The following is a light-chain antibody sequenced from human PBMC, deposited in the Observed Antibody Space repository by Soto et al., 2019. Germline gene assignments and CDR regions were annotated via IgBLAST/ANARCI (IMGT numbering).Light chain of an antibody. CDR3: QQSFSTLQT. Sequence: DIPMTQSPSSLSASVGDSVTITCRASQTINIYLSWYQQKLGKAPKLLINVASTLQGGVPSRFSGSGSGTEFPLAISSLQPEDSATYYCQQSFSTLQTFGGGTRVEVK. J-gene: IGKJ4*01. CDR2: VAS. V-gene: IGKV1-39*01. CDR1: QTINIY.